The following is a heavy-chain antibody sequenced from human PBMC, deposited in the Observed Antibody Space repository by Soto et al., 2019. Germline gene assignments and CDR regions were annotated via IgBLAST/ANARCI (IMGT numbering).Heavy chain of an antibody. Sequence: QVQLVQSGAEVKKPGSSVKVSCKASGGTFSSYTIIWVRQAPGQGLEWMGGIIPEVDATNYAQKFKGRVTINADESTTTAHMELSSLRFEDTAVYCCARKVFDWLSGVETGQDYWGQGTLVTVSS. CDR3: ARKVFDWLSGVETGQDY. CDR1: GGTFSSYT. V-gene: IGHV1-69*01. D-gene: IGHD3-9*01. J-gene: IGHJ4*02. CDR2: IIPEVDAT.